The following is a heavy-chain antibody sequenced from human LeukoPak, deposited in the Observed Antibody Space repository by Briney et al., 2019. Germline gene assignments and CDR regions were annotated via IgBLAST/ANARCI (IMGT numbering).Heavy chain of an antibody. CDR3: ARGLKIVVPAAMGRDYYYYYMDV. CDR1: GGTFSSYA. V-gene: IGHV1-2*02. J-gene: IGHJ6*03. D-gene: IGHD2-2*01. Sequence: ASVKVSCKASGGTFSSYAISWVRQAPGQGLEWMGWINPNSGGTNYAQKFQGRVTMTRGTSISTAYMELSRLRSDDTAVYYCARGLKIVVPAAMGRDYYYYYMDVWGKGTTVTVSS. CDR2: INPNSGGT.